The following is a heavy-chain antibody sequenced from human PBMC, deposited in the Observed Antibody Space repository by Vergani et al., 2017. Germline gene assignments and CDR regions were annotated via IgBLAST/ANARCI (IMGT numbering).Heavy chain of an antibody. CDR2: IIPILGIA. D-gene: IGHD6-13*01. CDR1: GGTFSSYT. CDR3: ARALSSSWDPGAFDI. J-gene: IGHJ3*02. V-gene: IGHV1-69*02. Sequence: QVQLVQSGAEVKKPGSSVKVSCKASGGTFSSYTISWVRQAPGQGLEWMGRIIPILGIANYAQKFQGRVTITADKSTSTAYMELSSLRSEDTAMYYCARALSSSWDPGAFDIWGQGTMVTVSS.